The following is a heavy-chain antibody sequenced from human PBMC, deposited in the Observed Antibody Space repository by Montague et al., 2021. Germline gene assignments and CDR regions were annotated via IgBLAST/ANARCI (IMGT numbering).Heavy chain of an antibody. V-gene: IGHV4-39*01. CDR1: GGSISRSSYY. CDR3: TRPGGYCTNDTCYFWFAP. J-gene: IGHJ5*02. D-gene: IGHD2-8*01. Sequence: SETLSLTCTVSGGSISRSSYYWGWIRQPPGKGLEWIGSIYSSGSTYYNPSLKSRVTISADTSKNQSSLKLSSATAADTAVYYCTRPGGYCTNDTCYFWFAPWGQGILVTVSS. CDR2: IYSSGST.